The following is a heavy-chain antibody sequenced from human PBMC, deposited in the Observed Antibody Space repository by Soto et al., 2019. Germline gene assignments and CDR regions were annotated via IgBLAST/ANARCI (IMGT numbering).Heavy chain of an antibody. CDR2: ISYDGSNK. CDR3: AKDFDGSGYPDDAFDI. J-gene: IGHJ3*02. D-gene: IGHD3-22*01. CDR1: GFTFSSYG. Sequence: GGSLRLSCAASGFTFSSYGMHWVRQAPGKGLEWVAVISYDGSNKYYADSVKGRFTISRDNSKNTLYLQMNSLRAEDTAVYYCAKDFDGSGYPDDAFDIWGQGTMVTVSS. V-gene: IGHV3-30*18.